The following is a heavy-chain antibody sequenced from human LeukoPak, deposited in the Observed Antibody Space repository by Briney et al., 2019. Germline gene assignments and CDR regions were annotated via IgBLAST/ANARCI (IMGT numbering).Heavy chain of an antibody. CDR3: ARGGDYSGWFDP. CDR2: ISTSSSTI. D-gene: IGHD1-26*01. J-gene: IGHJ5*02. CDR1: GLTFSSYS. V-gene: IGHV3-48*01. Sequence: TGGSLRLSCAASGLTFSSYSMNWVRQAPGKGLEWLSYISTSSSTIYYADSVKGRFTISRDNAKNSLYLQMNYLRAEDTAVYYCARGGDYSGWFDPWGRGTLVTVSS.